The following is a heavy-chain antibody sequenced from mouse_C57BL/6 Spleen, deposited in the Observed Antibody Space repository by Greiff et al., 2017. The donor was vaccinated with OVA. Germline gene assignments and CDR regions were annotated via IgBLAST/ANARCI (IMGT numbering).Heavy chain of an antibody. Sequence: QVQLQQPGAELVRPGSSVKLSCKASGYTFTSYWMHWVKQRPIQGLEWIGNIDPSDSETHYNQKFKDKATLTVDKSSSTAYMQLSSLTSEDSAVYYCARTDYYYGSNYWGQGTTLTVSS. CDR2: IDPSDSET. D-gene: IGHD1-1*01. V-gene: IGHV1-52*01. CDR3: ARTDYYYGSNY. J-gene: IGHJ2*01. CDR1: GYTFTSYW.